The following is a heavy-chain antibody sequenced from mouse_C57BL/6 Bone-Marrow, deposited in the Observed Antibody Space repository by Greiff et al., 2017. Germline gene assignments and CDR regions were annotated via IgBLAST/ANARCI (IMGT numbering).Heavy chain of an antibody. D-gene: IGHD4-1*01. Sequence: QVQLKESGPELVKPGASVTLSCKASGYTFTSYDINWVQQRPGQGLEWIGWIYPRDGSPKYNEKFKGKATLTVDTSSSTAYMELHSLTSEDSAVYFCASPLTWGQGTTLTVSS. V-gene: IGHV1-85*01. CDR3: ASPLT. CDR1: GYTFTSYD. J-gene: IGHJ2*01. CDR2: IYPRDGSP.